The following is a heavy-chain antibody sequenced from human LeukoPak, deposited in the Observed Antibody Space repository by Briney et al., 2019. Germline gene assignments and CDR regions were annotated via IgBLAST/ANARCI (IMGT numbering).Heavy chain of an antibody. J-gene: IGHJ6*03. Sequence: GGSLRLSCAASGFTFSDYYMSWIRQAPGKGLEWVSYISSNGSTIYYAHSVKGRFTITRDNAKNTLYLQMNSLRAEDTAVYYCARDTRIPLCSGGNCPHTVCYYYYYMDVWGKGTTVTISS. CDR3: ARDTRIPLCSGGNCPHTVCYYYYYMDV. CDR1: GFTFSDYY. D-gene: IGHD2-15*01. V-gene: IGHV3-11*01. CDR2: ISSNGSTI.